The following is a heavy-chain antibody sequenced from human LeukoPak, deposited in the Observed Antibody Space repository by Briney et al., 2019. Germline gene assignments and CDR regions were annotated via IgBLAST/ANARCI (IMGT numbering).Heavy chain of an antibody. Sequence: SETLSLTCAVYGGPFTTYYWSWIRQPPGKGLEWIGDIYHTGSTTYNPSLKSRVTISVDTSKNQFSLKLSSVTAADTAVYYCARHSRTYNRYYYDSSGYLHYWGQGTLVTVSS. V-gene: IGHV4-34*01. CDR1: GGPFTTYY. J-gene: IGHJ4*02. CDR3: ARHSRTYNRYYYDSSGYLHY. CDR2: IYHTGST. D-gene: IGHD3-22*01.